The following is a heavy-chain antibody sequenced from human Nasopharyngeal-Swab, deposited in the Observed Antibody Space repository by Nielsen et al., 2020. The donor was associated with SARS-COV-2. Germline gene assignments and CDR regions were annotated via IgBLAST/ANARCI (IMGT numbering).Heavy chain of an antibody. V-gene: IGHV3-48*02. J-gene: IGHJ4*02. CDR3: ARRDTAMVLTDY. CDR2: ISSSSSTI. Sequence: WIRQPPGKGLERVSYISSSSSTIYYADSVKGRFTISRDNAKNSLYLQMNSLRDEDTAVYYCARRDTAMVLTDYWGQGTLVTVSS. D-gene: IGHD5-18*01.